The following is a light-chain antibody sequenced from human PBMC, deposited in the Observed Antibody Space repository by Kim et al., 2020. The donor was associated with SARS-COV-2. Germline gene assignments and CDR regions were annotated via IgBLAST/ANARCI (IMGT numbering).Light chain of an antibody. J-gene: IGKJ4*01. CDR3: QQYNNSPPLS. CDR1: QIVNSN. CDR2: GAS. V-gene: IGKV3-15*01. Sequence: EIVMTQCPASLSVSPGERATRSCRNSQIVNSNVAWYQQKPGQAPRLLIHGASTRATGIPARFSGSGSGTEFTLAISSLQSEDFAIYYCQQYNNSPPLSFGGGTKVDIK.